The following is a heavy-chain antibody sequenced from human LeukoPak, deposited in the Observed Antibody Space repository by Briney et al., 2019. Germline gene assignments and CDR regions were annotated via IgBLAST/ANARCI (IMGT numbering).Heavy chain of an antibody. D-gene: IGHD2-8*01. CDR1: GGSIISTTYY. CDR2: IYYSGST. Sequence: PSETLSLTCTVYGGSIISTTYYWGWIRQPPGKGLEWIGSIYYSGSTYYNPSFKSRVTMFADTANNQVSLRLSPVTAADTAVYYCARDRACSNGICSYFDYWGQGAVVTVSS. V-gene: IGHV4-39*01. J-gene: IGHJ4*02. CDR3: ARDRACSNGICSYFDY.